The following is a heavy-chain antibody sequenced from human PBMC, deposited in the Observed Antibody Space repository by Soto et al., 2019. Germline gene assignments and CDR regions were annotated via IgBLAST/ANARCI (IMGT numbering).Heavy chain of an antibody. CDR3: ARDFVVGGQTINYYYGMNV. V-gene: IGHV3-66*01. CDR2: IYSAGNT. D-gene: IGHD1-26*01. Sequence: EVQLVESGGDLVQPGGSLRLSCAASGFTVSSNYMSWVRQAPGKGLEWISIIYSAGNTYYADSVKGRFTISRDNSKNTLYIQMNSMGSDEKAGYYCARDFVVGGQTINYYYGMNVWGQGTTVTVSS. J-gene: IGHJ6*02. CDR1: GFTVSSNY.